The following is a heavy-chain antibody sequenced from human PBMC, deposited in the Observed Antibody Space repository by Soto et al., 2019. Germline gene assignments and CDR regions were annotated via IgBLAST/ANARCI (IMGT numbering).Heavy chain of an antibody. Sequence: SGGSLRLSCAVSGFNVMSYWMSWVRQAPGKGLGWVASIKDDGSEIYYLQSVRGRFSISRDSAGNALHLTMNYLSAEDTGVYFCVTYSWNYHLSRGASWGQGTLVTVSS. CDR1: GFNVMSYW. D-gene: IGHD1-7*01. CDR3: VTYSWNYHLSRGAS. J-gene: IGHJ5*02. CDR2: IKDDGSEI. V-gene: IGHV3-7*01.